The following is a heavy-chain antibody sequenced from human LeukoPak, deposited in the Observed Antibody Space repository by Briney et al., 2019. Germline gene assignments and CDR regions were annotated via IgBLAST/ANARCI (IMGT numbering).Heavy chain of an antibody. V-gene: IGHV4-4*09. CDR1: GGPISSYY. CDR2: IYTSGST. CDR3: ARGRGGYFSFDP. Sequence: SETLSLTCTVSGGPISSYYWSWIRQPPGKGLEWIGYIYTSGSTNYNPSLKSRVTISVDTSKNQFSLKLSSVTAADTAVYYCARGRGGYFSFDPWGQGTLSPSPQ. D-gene: IGHD3-10*01. J-gene: IGHJ5*02.